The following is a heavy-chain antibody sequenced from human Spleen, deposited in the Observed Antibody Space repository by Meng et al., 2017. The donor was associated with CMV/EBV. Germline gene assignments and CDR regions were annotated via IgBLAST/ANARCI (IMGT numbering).Heavy chain of an antibody. J-gene: IGHJ3*02. CDR3: AGEVQTSVGAFDI. CDR1: GFTLSSNY. D-gene: IGHD1-26*01. Sequence: GESLKISCAASGFTLSSNYITWVRQAPGKGLEWVSVIYSGDSTFYAASVKGRFTISRDNSKNTLYLQMNSLRAEDTAVYYCAGEVQTSVGAFDIWGQGTMVTVSS. CDR2: IYSGDST. V-gene: IGHV3-53*01.